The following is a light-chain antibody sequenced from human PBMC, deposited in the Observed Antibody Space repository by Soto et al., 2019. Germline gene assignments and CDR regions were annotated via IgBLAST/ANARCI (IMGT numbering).Light chain of an antibody. V-gene: IGKV3-11*01. CDR2: DAF. CDR1: QTIDNY. CDR3: HQYGNSYT. J-gene: IGKJ2*01. Sequence: EIVLTQSPATLSLSPGERATLSCRASQTIDNYLHWYQQKPGQAPRLLIYDAFYRAAGVPARFSGVGSGTDFTLTISSLEPEDLAVYYCHQYGNSYTFGQGTKVEIK.